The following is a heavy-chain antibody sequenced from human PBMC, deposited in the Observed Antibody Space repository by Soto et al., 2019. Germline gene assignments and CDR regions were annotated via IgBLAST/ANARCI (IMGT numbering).Heavy chain of an antibody. Sequence: QVQLVQSGAEVKKPGASVKVSCKASGYTFTSYGISWVRQAPGQGLEWMGWISAYNGNTNYAQKLQGRVTMTTDTSTSTAYMELRSLRSDDTAVYYCARDVAGGYYGSGSYYADDAFDIWGQGTMVTVSS. J-gene: IGHJ3*02. CDR3: ARDVAGGYYGSGSYYADDAFDI. CDR2: ISAYNGNT. CDR1: GYTFTSYG. D-gene: IGHD3-10*01. V-gene: IGHV1-18*01.